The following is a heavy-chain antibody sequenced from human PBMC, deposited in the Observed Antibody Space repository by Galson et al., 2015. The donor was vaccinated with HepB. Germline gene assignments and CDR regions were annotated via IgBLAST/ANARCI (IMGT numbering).Heavy chain of an antibody. CDR2: IKQDGSEK. Sequence: SLRLSCAASGFTFSSYWMSWVRQAPGKGLEWVANIKQDGSEKYYVDSVKGRFTISRDNAKNSLYLQMNSLRAEDTAVYYCARVDIVVVPAAMVNDYWGQGTLVTVSS. CDR3: ARVDIVVVPAAMVNDY. V-gene: IGHV3-7*01. D-gene: IGHD2-2*01. CDR1: GFTFSSYW. J-gene: IGHJ4*02.